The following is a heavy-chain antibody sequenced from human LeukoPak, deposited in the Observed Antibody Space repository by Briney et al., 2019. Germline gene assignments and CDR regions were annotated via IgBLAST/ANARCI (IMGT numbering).Heavy chain of an antibody. CDR2: LYSGDST. V-gene: IGHV3-53*01. D-gene: IGHD3-10*01. Sequence: GGSLRLSCAASGFTFSDYYMSWVRQAPGKGLEWVSVLYSGDSTYYADSVKGRFTISRDNSKNTLYLQMNSLRAEDTAVYYCAKLESHYYYYGMDVWGQGTTVTVSS. J-gene: IGHJ6*02. CDR3: AKLESHYYYYGMDV. CDR1: GFTFSDYY.